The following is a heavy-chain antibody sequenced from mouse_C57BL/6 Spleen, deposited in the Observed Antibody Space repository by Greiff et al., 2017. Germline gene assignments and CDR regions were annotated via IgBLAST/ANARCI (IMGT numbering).Heavy chain of an antibody. Sequence: QVQLQQSGAELVKPGASVKISCKASGYAFSSYWMNWVKQRPGQGLEWIGRFSPGDGVTTYNGNFKGKATITADKTSSTAYMQLSSLTSEDAAVDYCARGSSGASYFDYWGQGTTLTVSS. CDR3: ARGSSGASYFDY. J-gene: IGHJ2*01. CDR2: FSPGDGVT. V-gene: IGHV1-80*01. D-gene: IGHD3-2*02. CDR1: GYAFSSYW.